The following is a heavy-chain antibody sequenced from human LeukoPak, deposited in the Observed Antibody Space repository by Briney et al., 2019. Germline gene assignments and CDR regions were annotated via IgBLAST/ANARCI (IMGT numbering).Heavy chain of an antibody. Sequence: ASVKVSCKASGYTFASYDISWVRQAPGQGLEWMGWISAYNGNTNYAQKFQGRVTMTTDTSTSTAYMDLRSLRSDDTAVYYCARGTIFGVVTINYYYYGMDVWGQGTTVTVSS. J-gene: IGHJ6*02. CDR2: ISAYNGNT. CDR1: GYTFASYD. CDR3: ARGTIFGVVTINYYYYGMDV. D-gene: IGHD3-3*01. V-gene: IGHV1-18*01.